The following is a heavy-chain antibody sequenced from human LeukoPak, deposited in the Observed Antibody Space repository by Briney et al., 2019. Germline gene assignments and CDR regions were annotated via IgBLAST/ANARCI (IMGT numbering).Heavy chain of an antibody. CDR2: IYSGGST. V-gene: IGHV3-53*01. D-gene: IGHD6-19*01. Sequence: GGSLRLSCAASGFTVSDNYMSWVRQAPGKGLEWVSVIYSGGSTYYADSVKGRFTISRDNSKNTLYLQMNSLRAEDTAVYYCAKDPGKVTGYSSGCDYWGQGTLVTVSS. CDR1: GFTVSDNY. CDR3: AKDPGKVTGYSSGCDY. J-gene: IGHJ4*02.